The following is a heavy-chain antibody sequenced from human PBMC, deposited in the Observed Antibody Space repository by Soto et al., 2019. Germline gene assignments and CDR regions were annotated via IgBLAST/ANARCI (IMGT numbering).Heavy chain of an antibody. Sequence: SETLSLTCTVSGGSISSGDYYWSWIRQVPGKGLEWIGHIYVTGAVDYNPSLRDRITISQDTSERQFSLNLRLVTAADTAVYYCARLRIATNNYKWFDPWGQGTLVTVSS. CDR1: GGSISSGDYY. CDR2: IYVTGAV. V-gene: IGHV4-31*03. CDR3: ARLRIATNNYKWFDP. D-gene: IGHD2-21*01. J-gene: IGHJ5*02.